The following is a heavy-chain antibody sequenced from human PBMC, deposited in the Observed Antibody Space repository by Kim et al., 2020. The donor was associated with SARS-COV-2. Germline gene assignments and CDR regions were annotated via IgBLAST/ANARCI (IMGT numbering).Heavy chain of an antibody. CDR2: IKQDGSEK. D-gene: IGHD5-18*01. V-gene: IGHV3-7*01. J-gene: IGHJ6*02. Sequence: GGSLRLSCAASGFTFSSYWMSWVRQAPGKGLEWVANIKQDGSEKYYVDSVKGRFTISRDNAKNSLYLQMNSLRAEDTAVYYCTRGYSYGPPYGMDVWGQGTTVTVSS. CDR1: GFTFSSYW. CDR3: TRGYSYGPPYGMDV.